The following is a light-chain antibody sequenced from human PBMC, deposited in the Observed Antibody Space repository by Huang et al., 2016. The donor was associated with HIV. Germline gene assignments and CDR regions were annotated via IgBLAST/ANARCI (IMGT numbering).Light chain of an antibody. CDR1: QSVRSN. Sequence: EIVMTQSPATLSVSPGEGATLSCRASQSVRSNLAWYQQKPGQAPRLLIFVESIRATGIPASFRGSGSRTEFTLTISSLQSEDFAVYYCQQYDNWPQYTFGQGTKLDIK. CDR2: VES. J-gene: IGKJ2*01. CDR3: QQYDNWPQYT. V-gene: IGKV3-15*01.